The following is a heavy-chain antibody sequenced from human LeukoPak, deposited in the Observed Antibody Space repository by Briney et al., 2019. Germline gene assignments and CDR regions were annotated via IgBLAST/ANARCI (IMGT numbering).Heavy chain of an antibody. CDR1: GGSISSYY. J-gene: IGHJ3*02. CDR3: ARHGSGGRYNWNDGAFDI. D-gene: IGHD1-1*01. Sequence: SETLSLTCTVSGGSISSYYWSWIRQPAGKGLEWIGRIYTSGSTNYNPPLKSRVTMSVDTSKNQFSLKLSSVTAADTAVYYCARHGSGGRYNWNDGAFDIWGQGTMVTVSS. V-gene: IGHV4-4*07. CDR2: IYTSGST.